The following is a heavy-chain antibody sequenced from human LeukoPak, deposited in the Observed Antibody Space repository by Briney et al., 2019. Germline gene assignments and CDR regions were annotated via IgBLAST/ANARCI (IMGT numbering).Heavy chain of an antibody. D-gene: IGHD3-3*01. Sequence: GGSLRLSCAASGFTVSSNYMSCVRQAPGKGLEWVSVIYSGGSTYYADSVKGRFTISRDNSKNTLYLQMNSLRAEDTAVYYCARGGIPAYDFWSGYNYWGQGTPVTVSS. J-gene: IGHJ4*02. CDR3: ARGGIPAYDFWSGYNY. CDR1: GFTVSSNY. CDR2: IYSGGST. V-gene: IGHV3-53*01.